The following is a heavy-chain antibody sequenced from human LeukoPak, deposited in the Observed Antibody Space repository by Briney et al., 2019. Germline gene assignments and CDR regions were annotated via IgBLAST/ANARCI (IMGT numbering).Heavy chain of an antibody. D-gene: IGHD6-19*01. CDR2: ISSHSDYI. CDR1: GFTFSQYS. CDR3: ARDGWGRPESGGFDS. V-gene: IGHV3-21*06. J-gene: IGHJ4*02. Sequence: GGSLRLSCAASGFTFSQYSMSWVRQAPGKGLEWVAAISSHSDYIYHADSVEGRFTISRDNAKNSLYLQMNSLRAEDTALYYCARDGWGRPESGGFDSWGQGILVTVSS.